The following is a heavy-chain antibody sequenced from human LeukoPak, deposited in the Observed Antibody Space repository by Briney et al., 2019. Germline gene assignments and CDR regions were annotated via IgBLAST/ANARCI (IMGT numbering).Heavy chain of an antibody. V-gene: IGHV4-30-2*01. CDR2: IYHGGST. J-gene: IGHJ4*02. D-gene: IGHD5-12*01. CDR3: ARGVNSGYEYYFGY. CDR1: GDSISSGGYF. Sequence: SQTLSLTCAVSGDSISSGGYFWSWIRQPPGKGLEWIGYIYHGGSTYYNPSLKSRVTISVDRSRNQFSLKLNSVTAADTAVYYCARGVNSGYEYYFGYWGQGTLVTVSS.